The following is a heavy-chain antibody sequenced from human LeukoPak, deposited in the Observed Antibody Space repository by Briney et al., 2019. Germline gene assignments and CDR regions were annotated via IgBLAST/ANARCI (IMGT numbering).Heavy chain of an antibody. CDR2: ISSSSSYI. D-gene: IGHD3-10*01. Sequence: KSGGSLRLSCAASGFTFSSYGMNWVRQAPGKGLEWVSSISSSSSYIYYADSVKGRFTISRDNAKNSLYLQMNSLRAEDTAVYYCARSYYYGSGSYDAFDIWGQGTMVTVSS. CDR3: ARSYYYGSGSYDAFDI. V-gene: IGHV3-21*01. J-gene: IGHJ3*02. CDR1: GFTFSSYG.